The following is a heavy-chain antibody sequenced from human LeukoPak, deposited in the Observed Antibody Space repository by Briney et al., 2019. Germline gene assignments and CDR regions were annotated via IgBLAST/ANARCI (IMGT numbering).Heavy chain of an antibody. CDR2: IYYSGST. Sequence: SETLSLTCTVSGGSISSVKYYWGWIRQPPGKGLEWIGYIYYSGSTYYNPSLKSRVTISVDTSKNQFSLKLSSVTAADTAVYYCANRRKSGYKSHAFDIWGQGTMVTVSS. V-gene: IGHV4-30-4*02. CDR1: GGSISSVKYY. D-gene: IGHD3-3*01. CDR3: ANRRKSGYKSHAFDI. J-gene: IGHJ3*02.